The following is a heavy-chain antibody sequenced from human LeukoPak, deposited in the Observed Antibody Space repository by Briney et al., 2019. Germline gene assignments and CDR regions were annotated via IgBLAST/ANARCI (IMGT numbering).Heavy chain of an antibody. D-gene: IGHD6-13*01. Sequence: PSQTLSLTCTVSGDSISSGDYYWSWIRQPPGKDLEWIGYIYYSGSTYYNPSLKSRVTISVDTSKNQFSLKLSSVTAADTAVYYCAREGTMWASIAAGFDPWGQGTLVTVSS. CDR2: IYYSGST. CDR3: AREGTMWASIAAGFDP. CDR1: GDSISSGDYY. V-gene: IGHV4-30-4*01. J-gene: IGHJ5*02.